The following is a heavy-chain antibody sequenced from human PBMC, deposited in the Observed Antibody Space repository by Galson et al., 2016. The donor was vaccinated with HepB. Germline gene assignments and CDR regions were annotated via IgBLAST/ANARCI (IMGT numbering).Heavy chain of an antibody. D-gene: IGHD3-16*02. CDR1: GFTFSNYG. Sequence: SLRLSCAASGFTFSNYGMHWVRQAPGKGLEWVASIMYDGSHKYYGDSVTGRFTISRDNSRSTLDLQMDSLSDEDTGIYYFAREWALNVRDYSCGSYRSINSWGQGTQVTVSS. CDR2: IMYDGSHK. J-gene: IGHJ4*02. CDR3: AREWALNVRDYSCGSYRSINS. V-gene: IGHV3-33*08.